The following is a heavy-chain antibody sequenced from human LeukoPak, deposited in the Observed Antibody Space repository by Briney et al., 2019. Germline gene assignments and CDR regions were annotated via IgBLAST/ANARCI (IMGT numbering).Heavy chain of an antibody. CDR3: ASSPPTGWLHYYMDV. D-gene: IGHD5-12*01. V-gene: IGHV1-2*02. Sequence: GASVKVSCKASGYTFTGYYMHWVRQAPGQGLEWMGWINPNSGGTNYAQKFQGRVTMTRGTSISTAYMELSRLRSDDTAVYYCASSPPTGWLHYYMDVWGKGTTVTVSS. J-gene: IGHJ6*03. CDR1: GYTFTGYY. CDR2: INPNSGGT.